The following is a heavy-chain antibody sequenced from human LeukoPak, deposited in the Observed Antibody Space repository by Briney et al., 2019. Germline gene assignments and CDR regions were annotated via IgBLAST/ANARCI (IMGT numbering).Heavy chain of an antibody. CDR1: GFSFSSYS. Sequence: GGSLRLSCAGSGFSFSSYSLNWVRQAPGKGLEWVSFIRGSSSYMYYADSVKGRFTISRDNAKNSLYLQMNNLRAEDTAVYYCAREGVGYYLDQWGQGTLVTVSS. V-gene: IGHV3-21*01. D-gene: IGHD2-15*01. J-gene: IGHJ4*02. CDR2: IRGSSSYM. CDR3: AREGVGYYLDQ.